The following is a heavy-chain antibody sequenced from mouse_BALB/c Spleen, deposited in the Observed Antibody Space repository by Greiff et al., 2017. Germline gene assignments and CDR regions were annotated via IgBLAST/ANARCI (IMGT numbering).Heavy chain of an antibody. J-gene: IGHJ3*01. CDR2: IDPANGNT. CDR3: ARDSGLRAWFAY. D-gene: IGHD3-1*01. CDR1: GFNIKDTY. Sequence: VQLKESGAELVKPGASVKLSCTASGFNIKDTYMHWVKQRPEQGLEWIGRIDPANGNTKYDPKFQGKATITADTSSNTAYLQLSSLTSEDTAVYYCARDSGLRAWFAYWGQGTLVTVSA. V-gene: IGHV14-3*02.